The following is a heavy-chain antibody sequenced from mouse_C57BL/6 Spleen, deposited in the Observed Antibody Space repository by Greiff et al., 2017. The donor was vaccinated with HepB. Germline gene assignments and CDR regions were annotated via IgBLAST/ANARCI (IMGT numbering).Heavy chain of an antibody. D-gene: IGHD1-1*01. V-gene: IGHV6-6*01. Sequence: EVKLVESGGGLVQPGGSMKLSCAASGFTFSDAWMDWVRQSPEKGLEWVAEIRNKANNHSTYYAESVKGRFTISRDESKSIVYLQMNSLSAEDTGSYYCSPLYYGWYFDVWGTGTTVTVSS. CDR2: IRNKANNHST. J-gene: IGHJ1*03. CDR3: SPLYYGWYFDV. CDR1: GFTFSDAW.